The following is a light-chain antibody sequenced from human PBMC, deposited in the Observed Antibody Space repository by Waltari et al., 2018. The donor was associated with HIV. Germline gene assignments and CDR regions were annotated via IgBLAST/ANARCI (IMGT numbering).Light chain of an antibody. J-gene: IGLJ1*01. CDR1: SSNIGAGYD. V-gene: IGLV1-40*01. CDR2: GNS. Sequence: QSVLTQPPSVCGAPGQRVTISCTGSSSNIGAGYDVHWYQQLPGTAPKLLIYGNSNRPSGVPDRFSGSKSGTSASLAITGLQAEDEADYYCQSYDSSLSGYVFGTGTKVTVL. CDR3: QSYDSSLSGYV.